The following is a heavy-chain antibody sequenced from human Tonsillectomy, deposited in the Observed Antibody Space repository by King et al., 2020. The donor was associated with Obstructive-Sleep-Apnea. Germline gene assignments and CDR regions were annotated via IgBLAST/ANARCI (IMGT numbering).Heavy chain of an antibody. J-gene: IGHJ6*02. Sequence: QLVQSGAEVKKPGASVKVSCKASGYTFSSYGISWVRQAPGQGLEWMGWINVYNGNTNYAQKVQGRVTLTTDTSTSTAYMVLRSLRSDDTAVYYCARDITGYDILTGYQYYYYGMDVWGQGTTVTVSS. CDR2: INVYNGNT. CDR3: ARDITGYDILTGYQYYYYGMDV. D-gene: IGHD3-9*01. CDR1: GYTFSSYG. V-gene: IGHV1-18*01.